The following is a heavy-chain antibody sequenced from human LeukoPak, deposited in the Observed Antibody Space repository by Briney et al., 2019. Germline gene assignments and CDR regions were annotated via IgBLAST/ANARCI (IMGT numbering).Heavy chain of an antibody. V-gene: IGHV1-8*01. CDR2: MNPNSGNT. J-gene: IGHJ5*02. Sequence: ASVKVSCKASGYTFTSYDINWVRQATGQGLEWMGWMNPNSGNTGYAQKVQDRVTMTRNTSISAVYMELSSLRSEDTAVYYWASPPTPMIRGVTCFDPWGPGTLVTVSS. CDR3: ASPPTPMIRGVTCFDP. D-gene: IGHD3-10*01. CDR1: GYTFTSYD.